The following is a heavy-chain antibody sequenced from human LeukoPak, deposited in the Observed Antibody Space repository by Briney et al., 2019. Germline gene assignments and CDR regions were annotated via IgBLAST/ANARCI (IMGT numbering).Heavy chain of an antibody. V-gene: IGHV1-2*04. CDR2: INPNSGGT. CDR1: GYTFTGYY. Sequence: ASVKVSCKASGYTFTGYYMHWVRQAPGQGLEWMGWINPNSGGTNYAQKFQGWVTMTRDTSISTAYTELSRLRSDDTAVYYCARGQYGSGSYFYYYYGMDVWGQGTTVTVSS. J-gene: IGHJ6*02. CDR3: ARGQYGSGSYFYYYYGMDV. D-gene: IGHD3-10*01.